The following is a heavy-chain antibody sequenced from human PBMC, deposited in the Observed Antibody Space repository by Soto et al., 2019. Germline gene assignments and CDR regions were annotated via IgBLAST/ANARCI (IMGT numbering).Heavy chain of an antibody. V-gene: IGHV4-34*01. Sequence: PSETLSLTCAVYGGSFSGYYWSWIRQPPGKGLEWIGEINHSGSTNYNPSLKSRVTISVDTSKNQFSLKLSSVTAADTAVYYCARPGRGYCSGGSCYYYYYYMDVWGKGTTVTVSS. CDR1: GGSFSGYY. CDR3: ARPGRGYCSGGSCYYYYYYMDV. CDR2: INHSGST. D-gene: IGHD2-15*01. J-gene: IGHJ6*03.